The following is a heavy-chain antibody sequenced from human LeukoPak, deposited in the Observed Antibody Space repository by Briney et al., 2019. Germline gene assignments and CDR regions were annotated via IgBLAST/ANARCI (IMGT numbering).Heavy chain of an antibody. CDR1: GYTFTSYD. D-gene: IGHD5-12*01. CDR2: MNPNSGNT. Sequence: ASVKVSCKASGYTFTSYDINWVRQATGQGLEWMGWMNPNSGNTGYAQKFQGRVTMTRDTSISTAYMELSSLRSEDTAVYYCARGLGGYQPLNWFDPWGQGTLVTVSS. CDR3: ARGLGGYQPLNWFDP. V-gene: IGHV1-8*01. J-gene: IGHJ5*02.